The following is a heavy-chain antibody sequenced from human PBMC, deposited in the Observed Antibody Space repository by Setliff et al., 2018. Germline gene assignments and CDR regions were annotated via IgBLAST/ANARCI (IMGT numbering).Heavy chain of an antibody. CDR2: IYIGGSA. CDR3: AREQWLDPPGYYYMDV. V-gene: IGHV4-4*07. CDR1: GGSISSYY. J-gene: IGHJ6*03. Sequence: SETLSLTCTVSGGSISSYYWSWIRQPAGTGLEWIGHIYIGGSANYNPSLKSRITMSIDTSKNQFSLKLPSVTAADMAVYYCAREQWLDPPGYYYMDVWAKGTTVTVSS. D-gene: IGHD6-19*01.